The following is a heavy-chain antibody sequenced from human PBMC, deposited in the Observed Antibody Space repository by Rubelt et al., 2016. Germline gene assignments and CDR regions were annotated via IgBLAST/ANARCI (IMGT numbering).Heavy chain of an antibody. Sequence: GFTFSSYAMHWVRQAPGKGLEWVAVISNDGSNKYYADSVKGRFTISRDNSKNTLYLQMNSLRAEDTAVYYCARGSLYSNAVMAYWGQGTLVTVSS. CDR2: ISNDGSNK. CDR3: ARGSLYSNAVMAY. D-gene: IGHD6-13*01. J-gene: IGHJ4*02. CDR1: GFTFSSYA. V-gene: IGHV3-30*04.